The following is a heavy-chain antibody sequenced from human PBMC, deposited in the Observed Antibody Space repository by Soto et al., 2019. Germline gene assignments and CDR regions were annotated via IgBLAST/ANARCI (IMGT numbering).Heavy chain of an antibody. CDR3: AREQYEFGDLYYVDY. Sequence: QVPLVQSGGEVKRPGASVKVSCKASGYDFERFPLSGVRQARGQGLEWMGLISPYSGSRYYAEKFQGRGTMTTDTSTSTAYMELRRLTSDDTGVYFCAREQYEFGDLYYVDYWGQGTLVTVSS. CDR2: ISPYSGSR. CDR1: GYDFERFP. D-gene: IGHD4-17*01. V-gene: IGHV1-18*04. J-gene: IGHJ4*02.